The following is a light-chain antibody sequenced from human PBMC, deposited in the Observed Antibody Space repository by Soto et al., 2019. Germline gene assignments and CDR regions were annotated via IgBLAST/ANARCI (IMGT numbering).Light chain of an antibody. CDR2: GAS. CDR3: QQYGSSLRT. V-gene: IGKV3-20*01. Sequence: EIVLTQSPGTLSLSPGERATLSCRASQSVTSNLAWYQQKPGQAPRLLIYGASSRATGIPDRFSGSGSGTDFTLTISRLEPEDFAVYYCQQYGSSLRTFGQGTKVDI. J-gene: IGKJ1*01. CDR1: QSVTSN.